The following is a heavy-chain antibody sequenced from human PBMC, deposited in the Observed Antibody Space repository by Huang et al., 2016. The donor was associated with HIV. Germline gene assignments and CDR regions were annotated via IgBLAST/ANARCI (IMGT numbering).Heavy chain of an antibody. D-gene: IGHD5-18*01. CDR2: IDPDESDT. V-gene: IGHV5-51*01. J-gene: IGHJ6*02. Sequence: EEQLVQSGAEVTKPGASLKLSCEGSGYSFAKYWIGWVRQMPGKGLEWLWSIDPDESDTRYSTSFQGQVSISADKSISTAYLQWSSLKAADTAMYYCARLDTARNYYYYGLDVWGQGTSVIVSS. CDR1: GYSFAKYW. CDR3: ARLDTARNYYYYGLDV.